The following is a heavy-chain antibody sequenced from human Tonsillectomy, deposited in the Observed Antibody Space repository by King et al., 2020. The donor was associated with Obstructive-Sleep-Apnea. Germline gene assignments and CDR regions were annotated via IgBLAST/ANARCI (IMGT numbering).Heavy chain of an antibody. V-gene: IGHV4-39*01. D-gene: IGHD2-15*01. J-gene: IGHJ1*01. CDR2: IYYSGST. CDR3: ARQEWCSSGGGSCYSPHFQH. CDR1: GGSISSSSYY. Sequence: QLQESGPGLVKPSETLSLTCTVSGGSISSSSYYWGWIRQPPGKGLEWIGRIYYSGSTYYNPSLKIRVTISVDTSKNQFSLKLSSVTAADTAVYSCARQEWCSSGGGSCYSPHFQHWGQGTLVTVSS.